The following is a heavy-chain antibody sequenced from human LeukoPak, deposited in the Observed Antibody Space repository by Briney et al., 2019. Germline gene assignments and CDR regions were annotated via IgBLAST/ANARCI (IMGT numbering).Heavy chain of an antibody. J-gene: IGHJ3*02. Sequence: PGRSLRLSCAASGFTFSSYGMHWVRQAPGKGLEWVAVISYDGSNKYYADSVKGRFTISRDNSKNTLYLQMNSLRAEDTAVYYCAKARTPWIQLSGAFDIWGQGTMVTVSS. CDR1: GFTFSSYG. D-gene: IGHD5-18*01. V-gene: IGHV3-30*18. CDR3: AKARTPWIQLSGAFDI. CDR2: ISYDGSNK.